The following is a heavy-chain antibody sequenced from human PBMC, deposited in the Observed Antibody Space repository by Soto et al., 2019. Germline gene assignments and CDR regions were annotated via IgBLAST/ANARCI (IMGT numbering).Heavy chain of an antibody. CDR1: GDSVSSGDYY. CDR3: ASSAIDYYTSRAVLY. Sequence: SETLSLTCTVSGDSVSSGDYYWSWIRQPPGKGLEWIGYIYYSGSTNYNTSLKSRVTITVDTSKNQFSLRLSSVAAADTAVYYCASSAIDYYTSRAVLYWGQGTLVTVSS. V-gene: IGHV4-61*08. J-gene: IGHJ4*02. CDR2: IYYSGST. D-gene: IGHD3-22*01.